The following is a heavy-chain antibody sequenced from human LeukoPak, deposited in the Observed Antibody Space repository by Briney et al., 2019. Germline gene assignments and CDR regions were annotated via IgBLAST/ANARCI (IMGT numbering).Heavy chain of an antibody. J-gene: IGHJ4*02. CDR3: ARDGRPRTFGVYYFDY. CDR2: ISYDGSNK. D-gene: IGHD3-16*01. V-gene: IGHV3-30*01. Sequence: GGSLRLSCAASGFTFSSYAMHWVRQAPGKGLEWVAVISYDGSNKYYADSVKGRFTISRDNSKNTLYLQMNSLRAEDTAVYYCARDGRPRTFGVYYFDYWGQGTLVTVSS. CDR1: GFTFSSYA.